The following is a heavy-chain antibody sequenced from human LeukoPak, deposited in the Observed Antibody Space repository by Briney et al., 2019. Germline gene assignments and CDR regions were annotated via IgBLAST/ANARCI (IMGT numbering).Heavy chain of an antibody. D-gene: IGHD3-22*01. J-gene: IGHJ6*02. CDR3: AREHGITMIVVVKDGMDV. Sequence: PGGSLRLSCAASGFTFSSYAMHWVRQAPGKGLEWVAVISYDGSNKYYADSVKGRFTISRDNSKNTLYLQMNSLRAEDTAVYYCAREHGITMIVVVKDGMDVWGQGTTVTVSS. CDR1: GFTFSSYA. CDR2: ISYDGSNK. V-gene: IGHV3-30*04.